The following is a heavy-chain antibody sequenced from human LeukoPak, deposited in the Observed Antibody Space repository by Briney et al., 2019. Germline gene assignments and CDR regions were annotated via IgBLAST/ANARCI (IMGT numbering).Heavy chain of an antibody. CDR2: IIPIFGTA. D-gene: IGHD2-2*01. CDR1: GGTFSSYA. J-gene: IGHJ4*02. CDR3: ALEFRTFYAVFDY. Sequence: SVKVSCKASGGTFSSYAISWVRQAPGQGLEWMGGIIPIFGTANYAQKFQGRVTITADESTTTAYMELDSLRSEDTAVYYCALEFRTFYAVFDYWGQGTLVTVSS. V-gene: IGHV1-69*01.